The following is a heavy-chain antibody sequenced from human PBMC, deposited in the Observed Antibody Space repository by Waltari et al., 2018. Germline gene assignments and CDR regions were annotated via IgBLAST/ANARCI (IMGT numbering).Heavy chain of an antibody. CDR2: IRNSGGNT. D-gene: IGHD2-15*01. Sequence: EVQLLESGGGLVQPGGSLRLSCAASGFSFSNYDMAWVRKAPGKGLEWVSGIRNSGGNTYYGDSVKGRFAISRDNSRNTLHLQMNGLRAEDTAIYYCTSWRVVAGTGWFDSWGQGTLVTVSS. CDR3: TSWRVVAGTGWFDS. J-gene: IGHJ5*01. V-gene: IGHV3-23*01. CDR1: GFSFSNYD.